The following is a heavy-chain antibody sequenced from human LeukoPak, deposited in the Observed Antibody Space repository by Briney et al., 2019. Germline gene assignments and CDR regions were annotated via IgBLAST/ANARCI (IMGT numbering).Heavy chain of an antibody. CDR3: ASSDP. Sequence: PETLSLTCTVSGGSISSSSYYWGWIRQPPGKGLEWIGSIYYSGSTYYNPSLKSRVTISVDTSKNQFSLKLSSVTAADTAVYYCASSDPWGQGTLVTVSS. J-gene: IGHJ5*02. V-gene: IGHV4-39*01. CDR2: IYYSGST. CDR1: GGSISSSSYY.